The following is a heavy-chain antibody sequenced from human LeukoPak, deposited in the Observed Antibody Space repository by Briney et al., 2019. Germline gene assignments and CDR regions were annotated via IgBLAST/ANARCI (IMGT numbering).Heavy chain of an antibody. V-gene: IGHV3-11*04. CDR2: ISSSGSSI. Sequence: LSLTCAVYGGSFSGYYWSWIRQAPGKGLEWISYISSSGSSIYYADSVKGRFTISRDNAKNSLYLQMNSLRAEDTAVYYCARKDYFDYWGQGTLVTVSS. CDR3: ARKDYFDY. CDR1: GGSFSGYY. J-gene: IGHJ4*02.